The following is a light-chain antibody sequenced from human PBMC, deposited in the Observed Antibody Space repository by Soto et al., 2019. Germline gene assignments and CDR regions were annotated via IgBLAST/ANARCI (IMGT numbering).Light chain of an antibody. CDR3: QQYNNWPWT. V-gene: IGKV3-15*01. CDR2: NVS. J-gene: IGKJ1*01. CDR1: QSFRGL. Sequence: VLTQSPVTLSLSPGERATLSCRASQSFRGLLAWYQQNPGQAPRLLIYNVSTTATGIPARFSGSGSGTEFNLTISRLQSEDFAVYYCQQYNNWPWTVGQGTKVDIK.